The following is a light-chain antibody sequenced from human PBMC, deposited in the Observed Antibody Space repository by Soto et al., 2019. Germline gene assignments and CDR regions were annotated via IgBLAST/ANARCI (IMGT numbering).Light chain of an antibody. Sequence: QSALTQPASLSGSPGQSITISCTGTSSDVGGYNYVSWYQQHPGKAPKLMMYDVSNRPSGVSNRFSGSKSGNTASLTISGLQAEDEADYYCSSYTSSSTLYVFGTGTKLTVL. CDR2: DVS. CDR3: SSYTSSSTLYV. V-gene: IGLV2-14*01. J-gene: IGLJ1*01. CDR1: SSDVGGYNY.